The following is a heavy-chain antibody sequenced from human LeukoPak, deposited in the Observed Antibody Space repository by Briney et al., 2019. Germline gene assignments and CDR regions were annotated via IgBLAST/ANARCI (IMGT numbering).Heavy chain of an antibody. CDR1: GTSFTSYY. V-gene: IGHV4-34*01. D-gene: IGHD4-17*01. CDR3: ARMTTGHDY. J-gene: IGHJ4*02. CDR2: VNHSGYT. Sequence: SETLSLTCGVSGTSFTSYYGSWIRQTPGKGLEWIGEVNHSGYTNMNPSLKSRVTIPVDTSKNQFSLMMTPVTAADTAVYFCARMTTGHDYWGQGTLVTVSS.